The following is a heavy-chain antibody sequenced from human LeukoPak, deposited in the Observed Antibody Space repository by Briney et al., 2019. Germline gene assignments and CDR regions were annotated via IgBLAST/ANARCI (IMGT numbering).Heavy chain of an antibody. CDR1: GYSISSGYY. V-gene: IGHV4-38-2*02. Sequence: SESQSLTCTVSGYSISSGYYWGWIRPPPGKGLEWIGSFYHSVSTYYNPSLKSRVTISVDTSKNQFSLKLSSVTAADTAVYYCARSPVLDAFDIWGQGTMVTVSS. CDR3: ARSPVLDAFDI. CDR2: FYHSVST. J-gene: IGHJ3*02.